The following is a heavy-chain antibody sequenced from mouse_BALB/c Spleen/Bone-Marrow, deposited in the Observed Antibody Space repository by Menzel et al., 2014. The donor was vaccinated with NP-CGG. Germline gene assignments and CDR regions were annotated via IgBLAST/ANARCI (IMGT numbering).Heavy chain of an antibody. CDR1: GFSLTSYD. J-gene: IGHJ4*01. D-gene: IGHD2-3*01. V-gene: IGHV2-4-1*01. CDR3: ARKSSYDGFHTMDQ. CDR2: IWSGGST. Sequence: VKVVESGPGLVHPSQSLSITCTVSGFSLTSYDIHWVRQSPGKGLEWLGVIWSGGSTDYNAAFISRLSISKDNSKSQVFFKMYSLQADDTAIYYCARKSSYDGFHTMDQWGQGTSVTVSS.